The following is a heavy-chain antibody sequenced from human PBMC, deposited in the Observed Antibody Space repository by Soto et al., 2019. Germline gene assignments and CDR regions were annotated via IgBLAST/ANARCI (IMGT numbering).Heavy chain of an antibody. V-gene: IGHV1-2*04. D-gene: IGHD4-17*01. CDR1: GYTFTGYY. CDR2: INPNSGGT. Sequence: ASVKVSCKASGYTFTGYYMHWVRQAPGQGLEWMGWINPNSGGTNYAQKFQGWVTMTRDTSISTAYMELSRLRSDDTAVYYCARDRGTTVTTRAGVPDAFDIWGQGTMVTVSS. J-gene: IGHJ3*02. CDR3: ARDRGTTVTTRAGVPDAFDI.